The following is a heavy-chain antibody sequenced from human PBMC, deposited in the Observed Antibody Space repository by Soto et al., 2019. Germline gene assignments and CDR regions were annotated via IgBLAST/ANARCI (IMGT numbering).Heavy chain of an antibody. J-gene: IGHJ6*02. CDR3: ARAGDYGSGSYYTCGGDYYYYGMDV. D-gene: IGHD3-10*01. Sequence: QVQLVQSGAEVKKPGSSVKVSCKASGGTFSSYAISWVRQAPGQGLEWMGGIIPIFGTANYAQKFQGRVTITADESTSTAYMELSSLRSEDTAVYYCARAGDYGSGSYYTCGGDYYYYGMDVWGQGTTVTVSS. V-gene: IGHV1-69*01. CDR1: GGTFSSYA. CDR2: IIPIFGTA.